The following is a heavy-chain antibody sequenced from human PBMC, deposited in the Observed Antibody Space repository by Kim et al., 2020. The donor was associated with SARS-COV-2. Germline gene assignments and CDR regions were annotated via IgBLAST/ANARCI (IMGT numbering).Heavy chain of an antibody. CDR3: ARVHEYSSSSYYYGMDV. D-gene: IGHD6-6*01. Sequence: SETLSLTCTVSGGSTSSSSYYWGWIRQPPGKGLEWIGSIYYSGSTYYNPSLKSRVTISVDTSKNQFSMKLSSVTAADTAVYYCARVHEYSSSSYYYGMDVWGQGTTVTVSS. V-gene: IGHV4-39*01. CDR2: IYYSGST. CDR1: GGSTSSSSYY. J-gene: IGHJ6*02.